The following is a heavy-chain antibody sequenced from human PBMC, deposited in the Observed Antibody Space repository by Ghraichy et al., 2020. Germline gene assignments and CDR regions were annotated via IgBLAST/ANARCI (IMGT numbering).Heavy chain of an antibody. D-gene: IGHD3-22*01. V-gene: IGHV4-39*01. CDR1: GGSISSSSYY. J-gene: IGHJ3*02. Sequence: GSLRLSCTVSGGSISSSSYYWGWIRQPPGKGLEWIGSIYYSGSTYYNPSLKSRVTISVDTSKNQFSLKLSSVTAADTAVYYCARHVATDASSGKDAFDIWGQGTMVTVSS. CDR2: IYYSGST. CDR3: ARHVATDASSGKDAFDI.